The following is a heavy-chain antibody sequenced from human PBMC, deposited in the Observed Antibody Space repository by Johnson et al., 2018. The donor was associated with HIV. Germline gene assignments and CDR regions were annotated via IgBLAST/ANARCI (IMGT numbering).Heavy chain of an antibody. V-gene: IGHV3-53*01. J-gene: IGHJ3*02. CDR2: IYSGGST. CDR3: ARVPDYGDYGDAFDI. Sequence: CAASGFTVSSNYMSWVRQAPGKGLEWVSLIYSGGSTYYADSVKGRFTISRDNSKNTLYLQMKSLRAEDTAVYYCARVPDYGDYGDAFDIWGQGTMFTVSS. CDR1: GFTVSSNY. D-gene: IGHD4-17*01.